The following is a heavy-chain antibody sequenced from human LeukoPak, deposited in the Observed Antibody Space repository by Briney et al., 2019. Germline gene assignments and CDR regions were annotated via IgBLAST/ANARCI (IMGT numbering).Heavy chain of an antibody. J-gene: IGHJ5*02. CDR3: ARQNGVNQLLSWFDP. CDR2: IYPGDSDT. Sequence: PGESLKISCKGSGYSFTSYWIGWVRQMPGKGLEWMGIIYPGDSDTRYSPSFQGQVTISADKSISTAYLQWSSLKASDTAMYYCARQNGVNQLLSWFDPWGQGTLVTVSS. CDR1: GYSFTSYW. V-gene: IGHV5-51*01. D-gene: IGHD2-2*01.